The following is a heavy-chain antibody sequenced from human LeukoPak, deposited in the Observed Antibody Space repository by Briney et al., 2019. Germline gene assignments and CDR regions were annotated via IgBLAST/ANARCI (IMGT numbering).Heavy chain of an antibody. D-gene: IGHD5-18*01. CDR3: ARHGVRGYTNGYFDY. V-gene: IGHV5-51*01. Sequence: GESLKISCKGSGYSFTSYWIGWVRQMPGKGLEWMGIICPGDSDTRYSPSFQGQVTISADKSISTAYLQCSSLKASDTAMYYCARHGVRGYTNGYFDYWGQGTLVTVSS. CDR1: GYSFTSYW. J-gene: IGHJ4*02. CDR2: ICPGDSDT.